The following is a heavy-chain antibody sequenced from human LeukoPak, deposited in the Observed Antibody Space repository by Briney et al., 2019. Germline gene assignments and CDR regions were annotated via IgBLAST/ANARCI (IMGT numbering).Heavy chain of an antibody. Sequence: ASVKVSCKASGYTFSSYYIHWVRQAPGQGLEWMGLINPSGGSTNYAQKFQGRVTMTRDTSTTTVYMELSSLRSEDTAVYHCARGPRITLIRGGQWYHYMDVWGKGTTVTISS. CDR1: GYTFSSYY. CDR2: INPSGGST. CDR3: ARGPRITLIRGGQWYHYMDV. V-gene: IGHV1-46*01. D-gene: IGHD3-10*01. J-gene: IGHJ6*03.